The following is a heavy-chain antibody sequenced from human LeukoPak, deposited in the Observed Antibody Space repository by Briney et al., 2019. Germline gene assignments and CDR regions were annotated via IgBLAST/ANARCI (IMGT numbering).Heavy chain of an antibody. V-gene: IGHV3-30*18. Sequence: GGSLRLSCAASGFTFTSYGMHWVRQAPGKGLEWVAVISYDGSNKYYADSVKGRFTISRDNSKNTLYLQMNSLRAEDTAVYYCAKGRYSSSWYSDYWGQGSLVAVSS. CDR1: GFTFTSYG. D-gene: IGHD6-13*01. CDR3: AKGRYSSSWYSDY. J-gene: IGHJ4*02. CDR2: ISYDGSNK.